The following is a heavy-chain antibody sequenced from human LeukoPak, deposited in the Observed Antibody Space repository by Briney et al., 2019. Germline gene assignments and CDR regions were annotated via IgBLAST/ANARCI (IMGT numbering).Heavy chain of an antibody. V-gene: IGHV3-48*04. Sequence: GGSLRLSCAASGFTFSSYSMNWVRQAPGKGLEWVSYVSLSGCPIYYADSVKGRFTISRDNAKNSLYLQMNSLRAEDTALYYCARAVRGYDSSGYYQGPFDYWGQGTLVTVSS. CDR3: ARAVRGYDSSGYYQGPFDY. D-gene: IGHD3-22*01. CDR1: GFTFSSYS. J-gene: IGHJ4*02. CDR2: VSLSGCPI.